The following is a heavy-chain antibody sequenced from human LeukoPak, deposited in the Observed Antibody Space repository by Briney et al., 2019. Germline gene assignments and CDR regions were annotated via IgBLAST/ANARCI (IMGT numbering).Heavy chain of an antibody. CDR2: SSGHNGKT. CDR3: ARDRLGIAAPGDHFDY. D-gene: IGHD6-13*01. V-gene: IGHV1-18*01. CDR1: GYTFTTYG. Sequence: ASVKVSCKASGYTFTTYGISWVRQAPGQGLEWMGWSSGHNGKTNSAQKLQGRVTMTTDTSTSTAYMELTNLTSDDTAVYYCARDRLGIAAPGDHFDYWGQGALVTVSS. J-gene: IGHJ4*02.